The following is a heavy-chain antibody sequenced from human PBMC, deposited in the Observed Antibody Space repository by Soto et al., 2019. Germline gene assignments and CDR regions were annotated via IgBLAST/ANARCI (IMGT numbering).Heavy chain of an antibody. D-gene: IGHD6-13*01. J-gene: IGHJ6*02. Sequence: GESLKISCAASGFTFSSYDMHWVRQATGKGLEWVSAIGTAGDTYYPGSVKGRFTISRENAKNSLYLQMNSLRAGDTAVYYCARGIAAAGILYYYYGMDVWGQGTTVTVSS. CDR1: GFTFSSYD. CDR2: IGTAGDT. V-gene: IGHV3-13*04. CDR3: ARGIAAAGILYYYYGMDV.